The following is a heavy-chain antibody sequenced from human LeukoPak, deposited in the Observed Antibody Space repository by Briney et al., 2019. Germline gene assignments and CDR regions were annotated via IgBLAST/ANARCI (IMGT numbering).Heavy chain of an antibody. CDR2: INHSGST. CDR1: GFTFSSHS. D-gene: IGHD6-13*01. V-gene: IGHV4-34*08. CDR3: ATGYSSTWYYFDY. Sequence: GSLRLSCVASGFTFSSHSMNWVRQAPGKGLEWIGEINHSGSTNYNPSLKSRVTISVDTSKNQFSLKLSSVTAADTAVYYCATGYSSTWYYFDYWGQGTLVTVSS. J-gene: IGHJ4*02.